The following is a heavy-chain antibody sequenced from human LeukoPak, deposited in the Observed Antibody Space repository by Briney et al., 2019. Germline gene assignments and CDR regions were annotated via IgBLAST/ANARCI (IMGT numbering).Heavy chain of an antibody. J-gene: IGHJ2*01. CDR1: GYTFTGFY. CDR2: INPSVGST. V-gene: IGHV1-46*01. D-gene: IGHD6-13*01. CDR3: GIPRTAAGTGNFDL. Sequence: ASVKVSCKASGYTFTGFYMHWVPQAPGKGLGWMGIINPSVGSTSYAQKFRGRVPMTRDTSRSPVYMEWSSRGSEEPAVYYVGIPRTAAGTGNFDLWGRGTLVTVSS.